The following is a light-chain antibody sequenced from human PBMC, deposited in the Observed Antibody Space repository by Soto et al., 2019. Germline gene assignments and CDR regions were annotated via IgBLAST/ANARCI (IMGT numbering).Light chain of an antibody. V-gene: IGKV3-20*01. CDR2: GAS. Sequence: EIVLTQSPGTLSLSPGERATLSCRASQSVSSSYLAWYQQKPGQAPRLLIYGASSRATGIPDRFSGSGSGTDFTLTISRLEPEDFAVYYCQKYGSSFPFGPGTKVDIK. J-gene: IGKJ3*01. CDR3: QKYGSSFP. CDR1: QSVSSSY.